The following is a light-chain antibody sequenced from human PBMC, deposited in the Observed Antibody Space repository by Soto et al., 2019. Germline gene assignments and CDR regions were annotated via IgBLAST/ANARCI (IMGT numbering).Light chain of an antibody. CDR3: QQYGRSPLT. CDR2: GAF. CDR1: QSVNGND. J-gene: IGKJ4*01. Sequence: IVLTQSPDTLSLSPGERATLSCRASQSVNGNDFAWYQQKPGQAPRLLIFGAFSRATGIPDKFSGSASGRDFTLTIDRLEPEDFAVYYCQQYGRSPLTFGGGTKVKIK. V-gene: IGKV3-20*01.